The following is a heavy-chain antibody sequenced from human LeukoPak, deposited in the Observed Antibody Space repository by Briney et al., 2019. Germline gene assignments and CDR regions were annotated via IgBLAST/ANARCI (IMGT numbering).Heavy chain of an antibody. CDR2: IYYSGST. CDR1: GGSISSYY. J-gene: IGHJ4*02. D-gene: IGHD2-15*01. Sequence: SETLSLTCTVSGGSISSYYWSWIRQPPGKGLEWIGYIYYSGSTNYNPSLKSRVTISVDTSKNQFSLKLSSVTAADTAVYYCARSGGVASYYFDYWGQGTLVTVSS. CDR3: ARSGGVASYYFDY. V-gene: IGHV4-59*08.